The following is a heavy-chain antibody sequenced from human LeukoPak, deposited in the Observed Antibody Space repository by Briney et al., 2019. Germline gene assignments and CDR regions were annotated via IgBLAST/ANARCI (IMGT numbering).Heavy chain of an antibody. CDR1: GGSITSDAYY. J-gene: IGHJ4*02. CDR3: ARVLLWFGELSSPYFDY. Sequence: HSETLSLTCTVSGGSITSDAYYWGWIRQPPGKGLEWIASVHYSGATYYNPSLKSRVTISVDTSKNHFSLKLSSVTAADTAVYYCARVLLWFGELSSPYFDYWGQGTLVTVSS. V-gene: IGHV4-39*07. D-gene: IGHD3-10*01. CDR2: VHYSGAT.